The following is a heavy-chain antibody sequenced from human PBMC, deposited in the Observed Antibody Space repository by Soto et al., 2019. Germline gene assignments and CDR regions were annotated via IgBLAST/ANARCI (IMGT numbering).Heavy chain of an antibody. D-gene: IGHD3-10*01. CDR3: AADFNVGGRLDD. Sequence: QVQLVESGGGVVQPGRSLRLSCAASGFTFSDYGMHWVRQAPGKGLEWVAVISYDGSNKYYADSVKGRFTISRDNSNNSLDLQLDSLRTEDTGVYYCAADFNVGGRLDDWGQGALFTFAS. J-gene: IGHJ4*02. V-gene: IGHV3-30*03. CDR1: GFTFSDYG. CDR2: ISYDGSNK.